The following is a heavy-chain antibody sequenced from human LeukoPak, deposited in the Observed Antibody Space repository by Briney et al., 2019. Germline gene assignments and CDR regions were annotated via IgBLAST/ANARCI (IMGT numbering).Heavy chain of an antibody. CDR3: ARGPFSMVGLDFDY. D-gene: IGHD2/OR15-2a*01. CDR2: IYYSGST. J-gene: IGHJ4*02. Sequence: PSETLFLTCTVSGGSISSCDYYWSWIRQPPGKGLEWIGYIYYSGSTYYNPSLKSRVTISVDTSKNQFSLKLSSVTAADTAVYYCARGPFSMVGLDFDYWGQGTLVTVSS. V-gene: IGHV4-30-4*01. CDR1: GGSISSCDYY.